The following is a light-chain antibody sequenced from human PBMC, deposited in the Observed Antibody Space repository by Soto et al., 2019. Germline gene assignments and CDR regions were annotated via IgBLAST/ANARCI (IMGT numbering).Light chain of an antibody. J-gene: IGKJ1*01. CDR1: QGIRND. Sequence: AIQMTQSLSSLSASVGDRVTITFRARQGIRNDLGWYLQKPGKAPKLLIYAASSLQSGVPSRFSGSASGTDFTLTISSLQPEDFATSYCLQDYNYHRTFGQGTKVEIK. V-gene: IGKV1-6*01. CDR3: LQDYNYHRT. CDR2: AAS.